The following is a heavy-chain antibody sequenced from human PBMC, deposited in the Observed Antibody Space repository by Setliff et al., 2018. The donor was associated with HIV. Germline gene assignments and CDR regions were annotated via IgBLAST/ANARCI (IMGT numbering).Heavy chain of an antibody. CDR2: INPSGGST. Sequence: ASVKVSCKASGYTFTNYYIHWVRQAPGQGLEWMGIINPSGGSTTYAQKFQGRVTMSRNTSISTAYMELSGLRSEDTAVYYCARGRGRYYDSRSYLDYWGQGTLVTVSS. CDR1: GYTFTNYY. J-gene: IGHJ4*02. V-gene: IGHV1-46*01. CDR3: ARGRGRYYDSRSYLDY. D-gene: IGHD3-22*01.